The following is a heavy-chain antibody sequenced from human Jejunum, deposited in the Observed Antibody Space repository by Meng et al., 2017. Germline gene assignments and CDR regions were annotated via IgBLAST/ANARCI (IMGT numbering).Heavy chain of an antibody. Sequence: GVPLKISCAASGFTFSSSVMSWVRQVPGKGLEWVSVISDSGDIAFHADSVKGRFTVSRDNSKSTVHLQMNSLRVDDTAVYYCGKDSSYWGQGILVTVSS. V-gene: IGHV3-23*01. CDR2: ISDSGDIA. J-gene: IGHJ4*02. D-gene: IGHD3-16*01. CDR3: GKDSSY. CDR1: GFTFSSSV.